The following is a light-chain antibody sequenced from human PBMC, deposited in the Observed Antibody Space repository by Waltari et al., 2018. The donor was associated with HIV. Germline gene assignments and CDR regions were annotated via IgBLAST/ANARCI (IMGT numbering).Light chain of an antibody. CDR2: GNR. J-gene: IGLJ2*01. V-gene: IGLV1-40*01. CDR3: QSYDSNLSGL. CDR1: SSNIGAGYD. Sequence: QSELTQPPSVSAAPGQRVTISCTGSSSNIGAGYDVHWYQQVPGRDPKVVIYGNRNRPSGVPDRFPGSKSGSSASLVITGLQSEDEADYYCQSYDSNLSGLFGGGTKVTVL.